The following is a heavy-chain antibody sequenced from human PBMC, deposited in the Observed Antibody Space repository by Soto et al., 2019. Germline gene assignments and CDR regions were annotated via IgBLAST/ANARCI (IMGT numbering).Heavy chain of an antibody. J-gene: IGHJ4*02. CDR2: IIPIFGTT. CDR1: GGTFSSYA. D-gene: IGHD5-18*01. CDR3: ASADTAMVTPYFDY. V-gene: IGHV1-69*06. Sequence: QVQLVQSGAEVKKPGSSVKVSCKASGGTFSSYAISWVRQAPGQGLEWMGGIIPIFGTTNYAQKFQGRVTITADNSTSTAYMELSSLRSEDTAVYYCASADTAMVTPYFDYWGQGTLVTVSS.